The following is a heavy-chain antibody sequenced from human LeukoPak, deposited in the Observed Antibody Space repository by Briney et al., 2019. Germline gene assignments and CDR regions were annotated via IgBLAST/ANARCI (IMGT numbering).Heavy chain of an antibody. CDR1: GFTFSTYW. D-gene: IGHD3-3*01. CDR2: INSDGSST. V-gene: IGHV3-74*01. CDR3: ARELGGFGFDWFDP. J-gene: IGHJ5*02. Sequence: PGGSLRLSYAASGFTFSTYWMHWVRQAPGKGLVWVSRINSDGSSTNYADSVKGRFTISRDNAKNTLYLQMNSLRAEDTAVYYCARELGGFGFDWFDPWGQGTLVTVSS.